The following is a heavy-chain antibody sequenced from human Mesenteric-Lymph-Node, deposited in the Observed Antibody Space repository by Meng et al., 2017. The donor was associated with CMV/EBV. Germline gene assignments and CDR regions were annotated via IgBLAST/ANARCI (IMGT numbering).Heavy chain of an antibody. D-gene: IGHD2-2*01. CDR3: ARDRGVIIPAGYYYGMDV. Sequence: ASVKVSCKASGYIFTSYYMHWVRQAPGQGLEWMGIMNPSGGSTTYAQKFQGRVTMTRDTSTSTVYMELRSLRSEDTAVYYCARDRGVIIPAGYYYGMDVWGQGTTVTVSS. V-gene: IGHV1-46*01. J-gene: IGHJ6*02. CDR2: MNPSGGST. CDR1: GYIFTSYY.